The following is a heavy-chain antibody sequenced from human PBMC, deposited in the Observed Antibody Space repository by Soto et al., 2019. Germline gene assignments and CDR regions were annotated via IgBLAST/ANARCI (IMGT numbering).Heavy chain of an antibody. CDR3: ARCIQGDYYYGMDV. CDR2: INADYGNT. CDR1: GYTFYSHS. V-gene: IGHV1-18*01. J-gene: IGHJ6*02. Sequence: ASVKVSCKASGYTFYSHSISWVRQAPGQGLEWMGRINADYGNTQYAQKFRGRVTMTTDTSTTTVYMELTNLRSADTAVYYCARCIQGDYYYGMDVWG. D-gene: IGHD5-18*01.